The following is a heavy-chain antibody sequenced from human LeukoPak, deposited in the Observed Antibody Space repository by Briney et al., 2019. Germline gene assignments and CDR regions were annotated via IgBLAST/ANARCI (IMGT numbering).Heavy chain of an antibody. CDR3: SRENGAFSPFGY. CDR2: INHSGST. J-gene: IGHJ4*02. Sequence: PSETLSLTCDVSGGSTSGYFWSWIRQPPGKGPEWIGEINHSGSTKYIPSLKSRLTISVDTSKNQFSLNLTSVTAADTAVYYCSRENGAFSPFGYWGQGILVTV. D-gene: IGHD2-8*01. V-gene: IGHV4-34*01. CDR1: GGSTSGYF.